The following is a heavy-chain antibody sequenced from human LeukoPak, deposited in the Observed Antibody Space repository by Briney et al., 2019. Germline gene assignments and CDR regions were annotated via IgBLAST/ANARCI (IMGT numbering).Heavy chain of an antibody. CDR3: ARPLYCSGGSPCAFDI. Sequence: GGSLRLSCAASGFTFSNYAMSWVRQAPGKGLEWVSSISSSSSYIYYADSVKGRFTISRDNAKNSLYLQMNSLRAEDTAVYYCARPLYCSGGSPCAFDIWGQGTMVTVSS. D-gene: IGHD2-15*01. V-gene: IGHV3-21*01. CDR2: ISSSSSYI. J-gene: IGHJ3*02. CDR1: GFTFSNYA.